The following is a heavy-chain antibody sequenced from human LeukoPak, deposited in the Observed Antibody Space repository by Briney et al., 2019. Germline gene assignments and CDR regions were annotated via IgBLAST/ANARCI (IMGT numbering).Heavy chain of an antibody. CDR1: EFTFDDYA. J-gene: IGHJ4*02. CDR3: AKAGGYTNGWYDY. Sequence: PGRSLRLSCAASEFTFDDYAMHWVRQAPGKGLEWVSGISWNSASIGCADSVKGRFTISRDNAKNSLYLQMNSLRADDTALYYCAKAGGYTNGWYDYWGQGTLVTVSS. V-gene: IGHV3-9*01. CDR2: ISWNSASI. D-gene: IGHD6-19*01.